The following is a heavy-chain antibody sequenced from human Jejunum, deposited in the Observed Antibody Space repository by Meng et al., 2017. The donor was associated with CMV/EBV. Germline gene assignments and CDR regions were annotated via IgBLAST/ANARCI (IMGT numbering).Heavy chain of an antibody. V-gene: IGHV3-30*02. CDR1: GFTFSTYG. CDR3: VKEGLEY. Sequence: GQGGGAGGGVGQPGESLGLSCATSGFTFSTYGMHWVRQAPGKGLEWVTFIRNDGSNKYYVDSVKGRFTTSRDNSKNTVYLQVNSLRVEDTAVYYCVKEGLEYWGQGTLVTVSS. J-gene: IGHJ4*02. D-gene: IGHD6-6*01. CDR2: IRNDGSNK.